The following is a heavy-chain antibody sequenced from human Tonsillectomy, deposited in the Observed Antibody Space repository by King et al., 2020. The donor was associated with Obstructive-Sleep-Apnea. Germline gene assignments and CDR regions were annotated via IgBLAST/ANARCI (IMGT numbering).Heavy chain of an antibody. D-gene: IGHD1-7*01. Sequence: VQLVESGGGVVQPGRSLRLSCAASGFSFSSYGMHWVRQAPGKGLEWVAVLSFDGDNKYYADSVKGRFTISRDNSKNTLYLQMNRLRAEDTAVYYCAKTPSWNSLSGLDYWGQGTLVTVSS. J-gene: IGHJ4*02. CDR3: AKTPSWNSLSGLDY. V-gene: IGHV3-30*18. CDR2: LSFDGDNK. CDR1: GFSFSSYG.